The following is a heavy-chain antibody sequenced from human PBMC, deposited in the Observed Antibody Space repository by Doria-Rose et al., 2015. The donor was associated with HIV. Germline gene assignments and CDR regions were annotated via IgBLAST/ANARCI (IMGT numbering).Heavy chain of an antibody. CDR1: GVSLSSPGMG. V-gene: IGHV2-26*01. D-gene: IGHD6-13*01. CDR3: ARIKSSRWYHKYYFDF. J-gene: IGHJ4*02. Sequence: SGPVLVKPTETLTLTCTVSGVSLSSPGMGVSWIRQPPGKALEWLANIFSDDERSYKTSLKSRLTSSRDTSTSQVVLTMTDMDPVDTATYYCARIKSSRWYHKYYFDFWGQGALVIVSA. CDR2: IFSDDER.